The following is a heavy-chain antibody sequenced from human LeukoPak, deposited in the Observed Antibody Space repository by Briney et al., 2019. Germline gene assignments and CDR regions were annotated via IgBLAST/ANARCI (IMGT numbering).Heavy chain of an antibody. J-gene: IGHJ6*03. CDR2: IRYDGSNK. V-gene: IGHV3-30*02. CDR3: AREYSSSWYGYYYYYMDV. D-gene: IGHD6-13*01. Sequence: GGSLRLSCAASGFTFSSYGMHWVRQAPGKGLEWVAFIRYDGSNKYYADSVKGRFTISRDNSKNTLYLQMNSLRAEDTAVYYCAREYSSSWYGYYYYYMDVWGKGTTVTVSS. CDR1: GFTFSSYG.